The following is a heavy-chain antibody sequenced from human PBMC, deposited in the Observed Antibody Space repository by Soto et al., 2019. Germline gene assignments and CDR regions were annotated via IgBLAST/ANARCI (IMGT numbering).Heavy chain of an antibody. Sequence: GGSLRLSCAASGFTFSSYEMNWVRQAPGKGLEWVSYISSSGSTIYYADSVKGRFTISRDNAKNSLYLQMNSLRAEDTAVYYCAREMAEYCSSTSCYYYYCGMDVWGQGTTVTVSS. J-gene: IGHJ6*02. CDR2: ISSSGSTI. V-gene: IGHV3-48*03. CDR1: GFTFSSYE. CDR3: AREMAEYCSSTSCYYYYCGMDV. D-gene: IGHD2-2*01.